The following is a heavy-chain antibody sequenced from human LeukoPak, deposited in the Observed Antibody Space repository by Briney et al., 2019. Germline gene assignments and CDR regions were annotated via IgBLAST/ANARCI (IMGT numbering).Heavy chain of an antibody. CDR1: AGSISSSSYY. V-gene: IGHV4-39*07. CDR2: IYYSGST. CDR3: ARGRDGYNLDY. J-gene: IGHJ4*02. D-gene: IGHD5-24*01. Sequence: KPSETMSLTCTVSAGSISSSSYYWDWIRQPPGKGLEWIGSIYYSGSTNYNPSLKSRVTISVDKSKNQFSLKLSSVTAADTAVYYCARGRDGYNLDYWGQGTLVTVSS.